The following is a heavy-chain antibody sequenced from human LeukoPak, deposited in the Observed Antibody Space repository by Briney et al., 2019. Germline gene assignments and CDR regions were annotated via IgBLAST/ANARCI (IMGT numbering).Heavy chain of an antibody. CDR3: ARLGLTTVVTPYY. CDR2: IHPGDSDT. D-gene: IGHD4-23*01. CDR1: GYSFTSYW. V-gene: IGHV5-51*01. Sequence: GESLKISCKGSGYSFTSYWIGWVRQMPGKGLEWMGIIHPGDSDTRYSPSFQGQVTISADKSISTAYLQWSSLKASDTATYYCARLGLTTVVTPYYWGQGTLVTVSS. J-gene: IGHJ4*02.